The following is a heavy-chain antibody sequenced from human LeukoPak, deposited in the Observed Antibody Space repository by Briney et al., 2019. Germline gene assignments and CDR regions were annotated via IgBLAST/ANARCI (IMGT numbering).Heavy chain of an antibody. CDR3: SRHMGRSSGWPLDY. CDR1: GGPISSSSYY. D-gene: IGHD6-19*01. J-gene: IGHJ4*02. Sequence: NPSETLSLTCSVSGGPISSSSYYWGWIRQPPEKGLEWIGSIYYSGSTNYNPSLKSRVTISVDTSKNQFSLKLRSVTAADTAVYYCSRHMGRSSGWPLDYWGQGTLVTVSS. CDR2: IYYSGST. V-gene: IGHV4-39*01.